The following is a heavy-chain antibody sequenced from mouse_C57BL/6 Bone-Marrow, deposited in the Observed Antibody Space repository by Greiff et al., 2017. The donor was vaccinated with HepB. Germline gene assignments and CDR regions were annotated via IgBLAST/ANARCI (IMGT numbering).Heavy chain of an antibody. CDR2: IDPETGGT. CDR1: GYTFTDYE. V-gene: IGHV1-15*01. Sequence: QVQLQQSGAELVRPGASVTLSCKASGYTFTDYEMHWVKQTPVHGLEWIGAIDPETGGTAYNQKFKGKAILTADKSSSTAYMELRSLTSEVSAVSYCTRSVLIYAMDYWGQGTSVTVSS. J-gene: IGHJ4*01. CDR3: TRSVLIYAMDY.